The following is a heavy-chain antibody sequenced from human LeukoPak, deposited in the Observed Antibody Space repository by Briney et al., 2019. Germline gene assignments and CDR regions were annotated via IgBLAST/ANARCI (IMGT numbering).Heavy chain of an antibody. CDR1: GGTFSSYA. CDR3: ARAKLSQYYFDY. V-gene: IGHV1-69*05. Sequence: ASVKVSCKASGGTFSSYAISWVRQAPGQGLEWMGGIIPIFGTANYAQKFQGRVTITTGESTSTAYMELSSLRSEDTAVYYCARAKLSQYYFDYWGQGTLVTVSS. J-gene: IGHJ4*02. CDR2: IIPIFGTA. D-gene: IGHD2-15*01.